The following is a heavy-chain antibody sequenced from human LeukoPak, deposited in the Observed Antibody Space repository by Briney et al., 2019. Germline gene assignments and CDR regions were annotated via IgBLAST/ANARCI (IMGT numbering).Heavy chain of an antibody. J-gene: IGHJ4*02. CDR3: SKDRRVSKYFDY. CDR1: GFTFSSSG. Sequence: GGSLRLSCAASGFTFSSSGMHWVRQAPGKGLEWVAFIRYDGSNKYYADSVKGRFTISRDNSKNTLYLQMNSLRAEDTAVYYWSKDRRVSKYFDYWGQGTLVTVSS. V-gene: IGHV3-30*02. D-gene: IGHD6-6*01. CDR2: IRYDGSNK.